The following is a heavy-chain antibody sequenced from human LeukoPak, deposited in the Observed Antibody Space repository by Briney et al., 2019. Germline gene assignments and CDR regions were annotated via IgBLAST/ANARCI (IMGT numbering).Heavy chain of an antibody. CDR2: IYHSGST. Sequence: SETLSLTCAVYGGSFSGYSWSWIRQPPGKGLEWIGYIYHSGSTYYNPSLKNRVTISVDRSKNQFSLKPSSVTAADTAVYYCARLSVWDAFDIWGQGTMVTVSS. CDR1: GGSFSGYS. J-gene: IGHJ3*02. D-gene: IGHD3-16*01. V-gene: IGHV4-30-2*01. CDR3: ARLSVWDAFDI.